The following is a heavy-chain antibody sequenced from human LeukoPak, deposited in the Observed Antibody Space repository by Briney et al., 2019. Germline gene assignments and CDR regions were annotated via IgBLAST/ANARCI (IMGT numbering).Heavy chain of an antibody. CDR1: GGSFSGYY. CDR3: ARDVSGSYDFDY. CDR2: INHSGST. J-gene: IGHJ4*02. V-gene: IGHV4-34*01. D-gene: IGHD1-26*01. Sequence: SETLSLTCAVYGGSFSGYYWSWIRQPPGKGLEWIGEINHSGSTNYSPSLKSRVTISVDTSKNQFSLKLSSVTAADTAVYYCARDVSGSYDFDYWGQGTLVTVSS.